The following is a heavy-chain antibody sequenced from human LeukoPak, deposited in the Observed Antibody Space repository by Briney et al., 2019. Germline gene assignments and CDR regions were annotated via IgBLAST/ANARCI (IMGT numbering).Heavy chain of an antibody. V-gene: IGHV4-39*07. D-gene: IGHD3-22*01. Sequence: SETLSLTCTVSGGSISSSSYYWGWIRQPPGKGLEWIGEINHSGSTNYNPSLKSRVTISVDTSKNQFSLKLSSVTAADTAVYYCARKRNYYDSSGSNNFDYWGQGTLVTVSS. CDR3: ARKRNYYDSSGSNNFDY. CDR1: GGSISSSSYY. CDR2: INHSGST. J-gene: IGHJ4*02.